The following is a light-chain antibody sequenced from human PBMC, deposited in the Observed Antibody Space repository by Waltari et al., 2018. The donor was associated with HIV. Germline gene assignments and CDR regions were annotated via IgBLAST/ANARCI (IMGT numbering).Light chain of an antibody. Sequence: QSALTQPRSVSGSPGQSVTISCTGTSSGFGGYNYVSWYQQHPNKAPKLMIYDVTKRPSGVPDRFSGSKSGTSASLAITGLQAEDEADYYCQSYDSSLSVWVFGGGTKLTVL. CDR1: SSGFGGYNY. CDR2: DVT. CDR3: QSYDSSLSVWV. J-gene: IGLJ3*02. V-gene: IGLV2-11*01.